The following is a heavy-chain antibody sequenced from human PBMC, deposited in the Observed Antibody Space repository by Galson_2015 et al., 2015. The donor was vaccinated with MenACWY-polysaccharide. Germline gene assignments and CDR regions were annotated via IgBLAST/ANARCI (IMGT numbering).Heavy chain of an antibody. CDR2: IWNDESDE. J-gene: IGHJ3*02. D-gene: IGHD1-1*01. CDR3: ARADRNDGGRAFDI. V-gene: IGHV3-33*01. CDR1: GFTFSNYG. Sequence: SLRLSCAASGFTFSNYGMHWVRQAPGKGLEWMAVIWNDESDEYYADSVKGRFTISRDNSKNALYLQMNSLRAEDTAVYYCARADRNDGGRAFDIWGQGTMVTVSS.